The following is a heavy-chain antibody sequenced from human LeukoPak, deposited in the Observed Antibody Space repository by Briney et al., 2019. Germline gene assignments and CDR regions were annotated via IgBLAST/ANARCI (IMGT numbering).Heavy chain of an antibody. CDR1: VASISRGSW. D-gene: IGHD1-1*01. J-gene: IGHJ4*02. CDR2: FSQIGIT. Sequence: PSETLSLTCEVSVASISRGSWWSWVRQPPGKGLEWIGEFSQIGITNFNPSLKSPGTLSVDKSRNQFSLNFISATPADTAVYFRERHGGQNQEHWGQGTLVSVCS. CDR3: ERHGGQNQEH. V-gene: IGHV4-4*02.